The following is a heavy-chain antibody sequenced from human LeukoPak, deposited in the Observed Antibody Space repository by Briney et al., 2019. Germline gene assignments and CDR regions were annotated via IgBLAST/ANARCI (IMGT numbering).Heavy chain of an antibody. CDR1: GYSFTSYW. V-gene: IGHV5-51*01. J-gene: IGHJ4*02. CDR2: IYPGDSDT. D-gene: IGHD4-17*01. Sequence: GESLKISCKASGYSFTSYWIGWVRQMPGKGLEWMGIIYPGDSDTRYSPSFQGQVTISADKSISTAYLQWSSLKASDTAMYYCARQRSKHDYGDYVVYWGQGTLVTVSS. CDR3: ARQRSKHDYGDYVVY.